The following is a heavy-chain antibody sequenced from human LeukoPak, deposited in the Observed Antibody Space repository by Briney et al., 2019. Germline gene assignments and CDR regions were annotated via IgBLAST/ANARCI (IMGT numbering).Heavy chain of an antibody. J-gene: IGHJ4*02. CDR3: ARGGGLSYDSGNYYNPYFDY. Sequence: PGGSLRLSCAASGFTFSTYAMHWVRQAPGKGLEWVAVISYDASNKHYVDSVKDRFTISRDNSKNTLFLQMNSLRAEDTAVYYCARGGGLSYDSGNYYNPYFDYWGQGTLVTVSS. V-gene: IGHV3-30-3*01. CDR1: GFTFSTYA. CDR2: ISYDASNK. D-gene: IGHD3-10*01.